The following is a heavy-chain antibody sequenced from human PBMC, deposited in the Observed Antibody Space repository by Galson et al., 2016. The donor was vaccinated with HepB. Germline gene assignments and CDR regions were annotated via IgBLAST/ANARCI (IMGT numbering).Heavy chain of an antibody. J-gene: IGHJ4*02. V-gene: IGHV4-4*02. CDR3: TRGAKGVVGAADS. CDR1: GGSISSSDW. D-gene: IGHD2-21*01. Sequence: ETLSLTCAVSGGSISSSDWWTWVRQPPGKELEWIGYISYSGTTNYNPSLQSRVSISIDTSQNQFSLKLSSVTAADSAVYYCTRGAKGVVGAADSWGRGTLVIVSS. CDR2: ISYSGTT.